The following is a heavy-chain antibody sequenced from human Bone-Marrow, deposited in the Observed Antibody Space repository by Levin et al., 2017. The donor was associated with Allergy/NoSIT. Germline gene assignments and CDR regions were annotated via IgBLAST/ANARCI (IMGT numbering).Heavy chain of an antibody. CDR3: AASVVVVAAATQIDGFDF. CDR2: IYPGDSDT. D-gene: IGHD2-15*01. V-gene: IGHV5-51*01. J-gene: IGHJ3*01. CDR1: GYSFSQYW. Sequence: GESLKISCEGSGYSFSQYWIGWVRQMPGRGLELVGVIYPGDSDTRYSPSFQGHVTISADTSSSTAYLQWRSLKASDTAMYYCAASVVVVAAATQIDGFDFWGQGTMVTVSS.